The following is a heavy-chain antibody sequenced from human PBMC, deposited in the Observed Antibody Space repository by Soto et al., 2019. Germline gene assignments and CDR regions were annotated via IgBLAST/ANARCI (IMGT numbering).Heavy chain of an antibody. CDR3: APRRRDWLLYHAGFDY. Sequence: SGPKLVNPTQTLTLTCTFSGFSLSTSGVGVGWIRQPPGKALEWLALIYWDDDKRYSPSLKSRLTITKDTSKNQVVLTMTNMDPVDTATYYCAPRRRDWLLYHAGFDYWGQGTLVTVSS. CDR2: IYWDDDK. V-gene: IGHV2-5*02. CDR1: GFSLSTSGVG. D-gene: IGHD3-3*01. J-gene: IGHJ4*02.